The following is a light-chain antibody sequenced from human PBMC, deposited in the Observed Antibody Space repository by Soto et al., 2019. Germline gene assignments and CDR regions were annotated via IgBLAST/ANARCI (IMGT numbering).Light chain of an antibody. CDR3: QQYNNWLPT. CDR1: QSVSSN. V-gene: IGKV3-15*01. CDR2: GAS. Sequence: EIVMTQSPATLSVSPGERATLSCRASQSVSSNLAWYQQKPGQAPRLLIYGASTRATGIPARFNGSGSGTEFTLTISSLQSEDFAVYYCQQYNNWLPTFGQGTRLEIK. J-gene: IGKJ5*01.